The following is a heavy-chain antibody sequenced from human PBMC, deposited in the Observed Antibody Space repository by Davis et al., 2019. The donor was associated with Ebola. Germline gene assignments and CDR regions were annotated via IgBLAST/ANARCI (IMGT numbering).Heavy chain of an antibody. CDR3: AKDIFQSVDDYYYGMDV. CDR1: GGSFSGYQ. D-gene: IGHD6-19*01. CDR2: IGWNSGRI. V-gene: IGHV3-9*01. J-gene: IGHJ6*02. Sequence: LSLTCAVYGGSFSGYQWSWVRQAPGKGLEWVSGIGWNSGRIDYADSVKGRFTISRDNAKNSLYLQMNSLRAEDTALYYCAKDIFQSVDDYYYGMDVWGQGTTVTVSS.